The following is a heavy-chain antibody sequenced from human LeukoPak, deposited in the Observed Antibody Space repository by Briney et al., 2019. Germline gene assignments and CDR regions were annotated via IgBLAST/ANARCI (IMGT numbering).Heavy chain of an antibody. Sequence: GASVKVSCKVSGYTLTELSMHWVRQAPGQGLEWMGGIIPILGTANYAQKFQGRVTITADESTSTAYMELSSLRSEDTAVYYCARRGGDRYCSSTSCSYHYYYGMDVWGQGTTVTVSS. D-gene: IGHD2-2*01. CDR2: IIPILGTA. V-gene: IGHV1-69*13. J-gene: IGHJ6*02. CDR1: GYTLTELS. CDR3: ARRGGDRYCSSTSCSYHYYYGMDV.